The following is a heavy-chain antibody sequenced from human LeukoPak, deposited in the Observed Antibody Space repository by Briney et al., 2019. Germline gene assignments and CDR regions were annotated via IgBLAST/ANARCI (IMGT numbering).Heavy chain of an antibody. V-gene: IGHV4-39*01. Sequence: SETLSLTCTVSGGSLSSSSYYWGWVRQPPGRGLEWIGSIYYSGTTYYNPSLKSRVTISVDTSKNQFSLKLSSVTAADTAVYYCASFTQEDYDIWFDRWGQGTLVTVSS. D-gene: IGHD3-9*01. CDR2: IYYSGTT. CDR1: GGSLSSSSYY. J-gene: IGHJ5*02. CDR3: ASFTQEDYDIWFDR.